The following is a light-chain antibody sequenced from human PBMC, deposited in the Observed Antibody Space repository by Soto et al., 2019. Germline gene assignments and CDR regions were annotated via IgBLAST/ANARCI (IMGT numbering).Light chain of an antibody. CDR1: SSDVGSYSL. CDR3: CSYATGSTYV. Sequence: SALTQPASVSESPGQSITISCTGTSSDVGSYSLLSWYQQHPGKAPKLMIYEGSKRPSGVSNRFSGSKSGNTASLTISGLQAEDEADYYCCSYATGSTYVFGTGTKLTVL. CDR2: EGS. J-gene: IGLJ1*01. V-gene: IGLV2-23*01.